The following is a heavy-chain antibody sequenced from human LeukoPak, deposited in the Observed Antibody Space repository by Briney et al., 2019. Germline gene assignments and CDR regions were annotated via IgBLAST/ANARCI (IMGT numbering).Heavy chain of an antibody. CDR1: GFTFSSYE. CDR3: ARGYDYGDYVVDY. J-gene: IGHJ4*02. CDR2: ISSSGSTI. D-gene: IGHD4-17*01. V-gene: IGHV3-48*03. Sequence: GGSLRLSCAASGFTFSSYEMNWVRQAPGKGLEWVSYISSSGSTIYYADSVKGRFTISRDNAKNSLYLQMNSLRAEDTAVYYCARGYDYGDYVVDYWGQGTLVTVSS.